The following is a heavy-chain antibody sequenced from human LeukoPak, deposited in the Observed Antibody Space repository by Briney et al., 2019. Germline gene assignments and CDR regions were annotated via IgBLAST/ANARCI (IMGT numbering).Heavy chain of an antibody. CDR1: GFTFSTFG. Sequence: GGTLRLSCEVSGFTFSTFGMNWLRQAPGKGLEWVSSFRGDGGSTYYAESVKGRFTISRDNSKNTVYLQMNNLRVEDTAIYYCAKDGYGSGGRWFDPWGQGTLVTVSS. CDR2: FRGDGGST. CDR3: AKDGYGSGGRWFDP. D-gene: IGHD3-10*01. J-gene: IGHJ5*02. V-gene: IGHV3-23*01.